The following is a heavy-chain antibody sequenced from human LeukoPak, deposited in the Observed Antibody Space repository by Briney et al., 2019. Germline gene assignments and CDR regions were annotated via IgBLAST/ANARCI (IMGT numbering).Heavy chain of an antibody. Sequence: PGGSLRLSCTASGFTFSNYWMTWVRRAPGKGLQWVANIKQDGSDTYYVDSVKGRFTISRDNVWDSLSLQMSSLRADDTAIYYCARRRNWYFDLWGRGTLVTVSS. CDR1: GFTFSNYW. J-gene: IGHJ2*01. CDR3: ARRRNWYFDL. V-gene: IGHV3-7*01. CDR2: IKQDGSDT.